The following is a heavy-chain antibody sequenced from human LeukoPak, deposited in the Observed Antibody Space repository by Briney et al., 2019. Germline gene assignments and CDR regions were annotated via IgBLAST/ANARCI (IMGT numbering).Heavy chain of an antibody. CDR2: INSDGSST. CDR3: ARVPNPRGSFDY. D-gene: IGHD3-16*01. Sequence: GGSLRLSCAASGFTFSSYWMHWVRQAPGKGLGWVSRINSDGSSTSYADSVKGRFTIARDNAKNTLYLQMNSLRAEDTAVYYCARVPNPRGSFDYWGQGTLVTVSS. J-gene: IGHJ4*02. V-gene: IGHV3-74*01. CDR1: GFTFSSYW.